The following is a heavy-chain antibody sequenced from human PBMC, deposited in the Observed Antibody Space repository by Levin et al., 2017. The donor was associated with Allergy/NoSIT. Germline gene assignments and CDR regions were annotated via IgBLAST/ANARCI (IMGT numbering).Heavy chain of an antibody. V-gene: IGHV1-2*02. D-gene: IGHD5-24*01. J-gene: IGHJ4*02. Sequence: ASVKVSCKASGYTFTGYYMHWVRQAPGQGLEWMGWINPNSGGTNYAQKFQGRVTMTRDTSISTAYMELSRLRSDDTAVYYCARLVEMATQDPYFDYWGQGTLVTVSS. CDR3: ARLVEMATQDPYFDY. CDR2: INPNSGGT. CDR1: GYTFTGYY.